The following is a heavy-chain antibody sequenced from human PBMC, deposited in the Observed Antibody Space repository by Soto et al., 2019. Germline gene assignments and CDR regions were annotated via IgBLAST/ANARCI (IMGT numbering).Heavy chain of an antibody. J-gene: IGHJ4*01. V-gene: IGHV3-11*01. Sequence: PGGSLRLFCAASGFTFSDYYMSWIRQAPGKGLEWVSYISSSGSTIYYADSVKGRFTISRDNAKNSLCLQMNSLRAEDTAVYYCARDLPEVAQYIYGSVTYFDYWGHGTLVTLSP. D-gene: IGHD5-18*01. CDR2: ISSSGSTI. CDR3: ARDLPEVAQYIYGSVTYFDY. CDR1: GFTFSDYY.